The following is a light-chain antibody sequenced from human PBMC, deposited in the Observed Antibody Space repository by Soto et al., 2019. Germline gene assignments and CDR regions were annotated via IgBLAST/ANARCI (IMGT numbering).Light chain of an antibody. J-gene: IGLJ1*01. CDR2: DVS. CDR3: CSYAGSYTFYV. V-gene: IGLV2-11*02. Sequence: QSVLTQPRSVSGGPGQSVTISCTGTSSDVGGYNDVSWYQQHPGKAPKLMIYDVSKRPSGVPDRFSGSKSGNTASLTTSGLQAEDEADYYCCSYAGSYTFYVFGTGTKVTVL. CDR1: SSDVGGYND.